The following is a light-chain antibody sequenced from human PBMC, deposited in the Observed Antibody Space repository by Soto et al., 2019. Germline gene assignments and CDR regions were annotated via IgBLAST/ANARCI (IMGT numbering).Light chain of an antibody. Sequence: DIVMTQSPDSLAVSLGERASIKCKSSQSVLYSSNSKNYLAWYQQKPGQPPHLLIYWASTRASGVPDRFSASGSRTDFTLTISSLQAEDVAVYYCQQYYSAPRTFGQGTNLEIK. J-gene: IGKJ2*01. CDR1: QSVLYSSNSKNY. CDR3: QQYYSAPRT. CDR2: WAS. V-gene: IGKV4-1*01.